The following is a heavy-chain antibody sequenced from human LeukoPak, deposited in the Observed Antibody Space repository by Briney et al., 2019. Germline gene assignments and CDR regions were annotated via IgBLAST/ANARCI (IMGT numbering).Heavy chain of an antibody. CDR2: ISDTSTI. D-gene: IGHD5-12*01. J-gene: IGHJ4*02. CDR3: AREYTGSDYFDY. CDR1: GFTFSSYE. V-gene: IGHV3-48*03. Sequence: GGSLRLSCAASGFTFSSYEMHWVRQAPGKGLEWVSYISDTSTIYYADSVKGRFTISRDNAKNSLYLQMNSLRAEDTAVYYCAREYTGSDYFDYWGQGTLVTVPS.